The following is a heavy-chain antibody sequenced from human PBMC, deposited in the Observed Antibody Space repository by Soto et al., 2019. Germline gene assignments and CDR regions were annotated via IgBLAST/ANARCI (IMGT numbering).Heavy chain of an antibody. CDR3: ARCHLRYFDWLLIPGGNYYNGMDV. Sequence: SETLSLTCAVSGGSISSSNWWSWVRQPPGKGLEWIGEIYHSGSTNYNPSLKGRVTISVDKSKNQFSLKLSSVTAADTAVYYCARCHLRYFDWLLIPGGNYYNGMDVWGQGTTVTVSS. CDR2: IYHSGST. V-gene: IGHV4-4*02. D-gene: IGHD3-9*01. J-gene: IGHJ6*02. CDR1: GGSISSSNW.